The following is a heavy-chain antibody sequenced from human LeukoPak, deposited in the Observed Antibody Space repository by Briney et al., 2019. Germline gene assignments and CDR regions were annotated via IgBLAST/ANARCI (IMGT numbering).Heavy chain of an antibody. CDR2: INHSGST. CDR1: GGSFSGYY. CDR3: ARGRVGRQLVPVYYYSGMDV. D-gene: IGHD6-13*01. J-gene: IGHJ6*02. V-gene: IGHV4-34*01. Sequence: SETLSLTCAVYGGSFSGYYWSWIRQPPGKGLEWIGEINHSGSTNYNPSLKSRVTISVDTSKNQFSLKLSSVTAADTAVYYCARGRVGRQLVPVYYYSGMDVWGQGTTVTVSS.